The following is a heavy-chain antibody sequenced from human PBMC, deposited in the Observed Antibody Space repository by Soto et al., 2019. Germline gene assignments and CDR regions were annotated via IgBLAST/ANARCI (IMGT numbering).Heavy chain of an antibody. CDR3: AEGQLSRPYYYYYMDV. Sequence: SETLSLTCTVSGGSISSSSYYWGWIRQPPGKGLEWIGSIYYSGSTYYNPSLKSRVTISVDTSKNQFSLKLSSVTAADTAVYYCAEGQLSRPYYYYYMDVWGKGTTVTVSS. CDR1: GGSISSSSYY. CDR2: IYYSGST. D-gene: IGHD2-2*01. V-gene: IGHV4-39*01. J-gene: IGHJ6*03.